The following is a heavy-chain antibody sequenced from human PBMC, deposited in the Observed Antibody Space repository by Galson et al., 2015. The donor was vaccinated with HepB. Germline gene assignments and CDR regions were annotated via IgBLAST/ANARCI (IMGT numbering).Heavy chain of an antibody. J-gene: IGHJ4*02. Sequence: SLRLSCAASGFTFSSFGMHWVRQAPGKGLEWVAVIWYDGSNKYYADSVKGRFTISRDNSKNTLYLQMNSLRAKDTAVYYCASAVRFGGASVSGGPDYWGQGTLVTVSS. CDR3: ASAVRFGGASVSGGPDY. CDR2: IWYDGSNK. D-gene: IGHD3-3*01. V-gene: IGHV3-33*01. CDR1: GFTFSSFG.